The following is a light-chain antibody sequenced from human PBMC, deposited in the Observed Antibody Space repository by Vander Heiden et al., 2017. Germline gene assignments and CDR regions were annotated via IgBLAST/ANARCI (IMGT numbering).Light chain of an antibody. V-gene: IGLV7-46*01. Sequence: QAVVTQEPSLTVYPGGTVTLTSGSITGAVTSGHYPYWFQQKPCQAPRTLIYDTSNKHSWTPARFSGSLLGGKAALTLSGAQPEDEAEYYCLLSYSGALVFGGGTKLTVL. CDR3: LLSYSGALV. CDR2: DTS. J-gene: IGLJ2*01. CDR1: TGAVTSGHY.